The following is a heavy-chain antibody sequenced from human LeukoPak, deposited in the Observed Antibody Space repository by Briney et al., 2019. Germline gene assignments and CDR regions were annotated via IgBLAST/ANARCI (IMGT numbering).Heavy chain of an antibody. CDR1: GFSLSTSGMY. CDR2: VDWDDAK. D-gene: IGHD6-13*01. V-gene: IGHV2-70*11. CDR3: ARMRRYSSSWYPTDY. Sequence: SGPTLVNPTQTLTLTCTFSGFSLSTSGMYVSWIRQPPGKALEWLARVDWDDAKYYSPSLKTRLTISKDTSKNHVVLTMTNMDPVDTATYYCARMRRYSSSWYPTDYWGQGTLVTVSS. J-gene: IGHJ4*02.